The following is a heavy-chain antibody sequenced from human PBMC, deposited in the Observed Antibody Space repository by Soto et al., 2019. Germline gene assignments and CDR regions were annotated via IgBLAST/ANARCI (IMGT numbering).Heavy chain of an antibody. V-gene: IGHV4-34*01. CDR2: INHSGST. J-gene: IGHJ6*02. CDR3: ASVTRTCISTSCYRYYYGMDV. CDR1: GGSFSGYY. Sequence: SETLSLTCAVYGGSFSGYYWSWIRQPPGKGLEWIGEINHSGSTNYNPSLKSRVTISVDTSKNQFSLKLSSVTAADTAVYYCASVTRTCISTSCYRYYYGMDVWGQGTTVTVSS. D-gene: IGHD2-2*02.